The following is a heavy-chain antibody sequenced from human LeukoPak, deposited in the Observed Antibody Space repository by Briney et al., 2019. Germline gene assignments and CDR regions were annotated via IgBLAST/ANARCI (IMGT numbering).Heavy chain of an antibody. J-gene: IGHJ5*02. Sequence: PSETLSLTCAVYGGSFSGYYWSWIRQPPGKGLEWIGKINHSGSTNYNPSLKSRVTISVDTSKNQFSLKLSSVTAADTAVYYCARTSRYSSSWYPYNWFDPWGQGTLVTVSS. CDR2: INHSGST. V-gene: IGHV4-34*01. CDR3: ARTSRYSSSWYPYNWFDP. D-gene: IGHD6-13*01. CDR1: GGSFSGYY.